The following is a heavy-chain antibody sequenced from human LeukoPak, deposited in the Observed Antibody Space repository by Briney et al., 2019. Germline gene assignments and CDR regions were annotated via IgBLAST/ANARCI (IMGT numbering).Heavy chain of an antibody. CDR1: GFTFSSYW. Sequence: GGSLRLSCAASGFTFSSYWMSWVRQAPGKGLEWVANIKQDGSEKYYVDSVKGRFTISRDNAKNSLYLQMNSLRAEDTALYYCAKDIAAAGTLIDYWGQGTLVTVSS. D-gene: IGHD6-13*01. J-gene: IGHJ4*02. CDR3: AKDIAAAGTLIDY. V-gene: IGHV3-7*03. CDR2: IKQDGSEK.